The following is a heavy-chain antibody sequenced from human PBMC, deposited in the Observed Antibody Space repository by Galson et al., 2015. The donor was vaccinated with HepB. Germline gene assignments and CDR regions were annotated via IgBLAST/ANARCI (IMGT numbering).Heavy chain of an antibody. D-gene: IGHD2-2*01. Sequence: SLRLSCAASGFTFSSYAMHWVRQAPGKGLEWVAVISYDGSNKYYADSVKGRFTISRDNSKNTLYLQMNSLRAEDTAVYYCARDLVVVPAAIIGNDAFDIWGQGTMVTVSS. J-gene: IGHJ3*02. V-gene: IGHV3-30-3*01. CDR3: ARDLVVVPAAIIGNDAFDI. CDR2: ISYDGSNK. CDR1: GFTFSSYA.